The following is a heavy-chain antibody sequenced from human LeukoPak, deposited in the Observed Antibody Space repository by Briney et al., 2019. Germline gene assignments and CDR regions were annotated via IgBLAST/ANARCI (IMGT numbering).Heavy chain of an antibody. D-gene: IGHD3-22*01. CDR2: IYYSGST. CDR3: ATDPYDSSGSLWGY. CDR1: GGSISSYY. Sequence: PSETLSLTCTVSGGSISSYYWSWIRQPPGKGLEWIGYIYYSGSTNYSPSLKSRVTISLDTSKNQFSLKLSSVTAEDTAVYYCATDPYDSSGSLWGYWGQGTLVTVSS. V-gene: IGHV4-59*01. J-gene: IGHJ4*02.